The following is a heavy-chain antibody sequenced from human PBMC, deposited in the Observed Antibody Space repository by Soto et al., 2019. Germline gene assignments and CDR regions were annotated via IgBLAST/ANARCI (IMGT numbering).Heavy chain of an antibody. CDR2: ISSSGTTM. CDR3: ARSSYGSGSYYDAFDI. D-gene: IGHD3-10*01. J-gene: IGHJ3*02. CDR1: GFSFSAFY. V-gene: IGHV3-11*01. Sequence: PGGSLRLSCAASGFSFSAFYMYYIRQAPGKGLEWVSYISSSGTTMYYADSVKGRFTISRDNSNNSVYLQMNTLRADDTAVYYCARSSYGSGSYYDAFDIWGQGTMVTVSS.